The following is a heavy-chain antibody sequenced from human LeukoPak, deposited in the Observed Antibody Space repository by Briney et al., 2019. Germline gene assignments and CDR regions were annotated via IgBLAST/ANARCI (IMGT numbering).Heavy chain of an antibody. CDR1: GGAISSSTYY. D-gene: IGHD5-18*01. J-gene: IGHJ4*02. V-gene: IGHV4-39*01. Sequence: KSSQALSLTCTVSGGAISSSTYYWGWIRQPPGKGLEWVGSISYSGSTYYNPSLKSRVTIFLETSKNQFSLKLSSVTAADTAVYYCARMDAYIFGYADYWGQGTLVTVSS. CDR3: ARMDAYIFGYADY. CDR2: ISYSGST.